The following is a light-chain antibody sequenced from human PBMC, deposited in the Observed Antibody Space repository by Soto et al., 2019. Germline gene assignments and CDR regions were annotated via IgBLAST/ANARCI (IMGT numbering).Light chain of an antibody. CDR3: QQRSNWHPS. J-gene: IGKJ4*01. CDR2: DAS. Sequence: EILLTQSPATLSLSPGERATLSCRASQSVSRYLAWYQQKRGQAPRLLIYDASNRATGIPARFSGSGSGTDFTLTIGSLEPEDIAVYYCQQRSNWHPSFGGGTKVDIK. V-gene: IGKV3-11*01. CDR1: QSVSRY.